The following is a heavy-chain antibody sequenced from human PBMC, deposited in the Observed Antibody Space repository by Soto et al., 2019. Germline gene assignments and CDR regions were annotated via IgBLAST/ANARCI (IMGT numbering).Heavy chain of an antibody. CDR3: AVSRSGLLDAFDI. Sequence: GASVKVSCKASGFTFTSSAMQWVRQARGQRLEWIGWIVVGSGNTNYAQKFQERVTITRDMSTSTAYMELSSLRSEDTAVYYCAVSRSGLLDAFDIWGQGTMVTVSS. CDR2: IVVGSGNT. J-gene: IGHJ3*02. V-gene: IGHV1-58*02. CDR1: GFTFTSSA. D-gene: IGHD1-26*01.